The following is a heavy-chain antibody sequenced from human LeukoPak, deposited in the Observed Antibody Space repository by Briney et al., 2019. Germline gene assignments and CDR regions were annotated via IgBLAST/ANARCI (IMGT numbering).Heavy chain of an antibody. V-gene: IGHV3-23*01. CDR3: AKDNGWTLDY. D-gene: IGHD6-19*01. J-gene: IGHJ4*02. Sequence: PGGSLRLSCAASGFTFSTYAMSWVRQAPGKGLEWVSGISGSGGRTDYADSVKGRFTISRDNSKNTLYLQMNSLRAEDTAVYYCAKDNGWTLDYWGQGTLVTVSS. CDR1: GFTFSTYA. CDR2: ISGSGGRT.